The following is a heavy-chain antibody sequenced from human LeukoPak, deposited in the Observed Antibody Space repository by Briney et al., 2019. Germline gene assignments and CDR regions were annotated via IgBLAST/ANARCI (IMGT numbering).Heavy chain of an antibody. CDR1: GYTFTSYA. V-gene: IGHV1-3*01. J-gene: IGHJ4*02. D-gene: IGHD2-8*01. CDR3: ARTNLDCKNGVCYKY. CDR2: INAGNGNT. Sequence: ASVKVSCKACGYTFTSYAMHWVRQAPGQRLEWMGWINAGNGNTKYSQKFQGRVTITRDTSTSTAYMDLRSLRSDDTAVYYYARTNLDCKNGVCYKYWGQGTPVTVSS.